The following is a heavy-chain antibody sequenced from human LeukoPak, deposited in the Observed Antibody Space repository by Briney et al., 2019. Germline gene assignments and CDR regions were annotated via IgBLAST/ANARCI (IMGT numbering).Heavy chain of an antibody. J-gene: IGHJ4*02. D-gene: IGHD5-18*01. V-gene: IGHV4-34*01. CDR2: INHSGST. CDR1: GGSFSGYY. CDR3: ATASDTSTAFDH. Sequence: SETLSLTCAVYGGSFSGYYWSWIRQPPGKGLEWIGEINHSGSTNYNPSLKSRVTISVDTSKNQFSLKLSSVTAADTAVYYCATASDTSTAFDHWGQGTLVTVSS.